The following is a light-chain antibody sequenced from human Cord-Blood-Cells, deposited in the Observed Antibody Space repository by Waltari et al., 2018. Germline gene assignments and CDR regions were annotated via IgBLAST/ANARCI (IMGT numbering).Light chain of an antibody. J-gene: IGLJ3*02. CDR1: SGINVGTYR. CDR2: YKSDSDK. Sequence: QAVLTQPSSLSASPGASASLTCTLRSGINVGTYRIYWYQQKPGSPPQYLLRYKSDSDKHQGSGVPSRFSGSTDASANAGILLISGLQSEDEADYYCMIWHSSAWVFGGGTKLTVL. V-gene: IGLV5-45*02. CDR3: MIWHSSAWV.